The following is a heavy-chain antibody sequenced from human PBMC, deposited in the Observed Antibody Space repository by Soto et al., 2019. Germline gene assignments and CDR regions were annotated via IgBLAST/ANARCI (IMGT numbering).Heavy chain of an antibody. CDR3: ARSLKAATIHSGFDY. J-gene: IGHJ4*02. D-gene: IGHD5-12*01. V-gene: IGHV4-59*01. Sequence: SETLSLTCTVSGGSISSYYWSWIRQPPGKGLEWIGYIYYSGSTNYNPSLKSRVTISVDTSKNQFSLKLSSVTAADTAVYYCARSLKAATIHSGFDYWGQGTLVTVSS. CDR2: IYYSGST. CDR1: GGSISSYY.